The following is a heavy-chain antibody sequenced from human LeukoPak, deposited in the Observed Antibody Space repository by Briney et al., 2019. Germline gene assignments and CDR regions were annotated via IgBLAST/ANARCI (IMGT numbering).Heavy chain of an antibody. J-gene: IGHJ4*02. CDR3: ARLFPPFLGLAAAGTFEY. V-gene: IGHV6-1*01. CDR2: TYYRSKWYN. D-gene: IGHD6-13*01. CDR1: GDSVSSNSAA. Sequence: SQTLSLTCAISGDSVSSNSAAWNWIRQSPSRGLEWLGRTYYRSKWYNDYAVSVKSRITINPDTSKNQFSLHLNSVTPEDTAVYYCARLFPPFLGLAAAGTFEYWGQGTLVTVSS.